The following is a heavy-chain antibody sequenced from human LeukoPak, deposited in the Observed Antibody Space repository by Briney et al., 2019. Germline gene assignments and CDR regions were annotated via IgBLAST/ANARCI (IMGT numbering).Heavy chain of an antibody. CDR1: GGSISSYY. J-gene: IGHJ4*02. CDR3: ARRAVGFDY. Sequence: SETLSLTCTVSGGSISSYYWSWIRQPPGKGLEWIGYIYYSGSTNYNPSLKSRVTISVDTSKNQFFLKLSSVTAADTAVYYCARRAVGFDYWGQGTLVTVSS. V-gene: IGHV4-59*01. D-gene: IGHD3-16*01. CDR2: IYYSGST.